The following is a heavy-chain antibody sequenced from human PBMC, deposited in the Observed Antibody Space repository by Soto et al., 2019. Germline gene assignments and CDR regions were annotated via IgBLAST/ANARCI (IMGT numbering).Heavy chain of an antibody. J-gene: IGHJ5*02. D-gene: IGHD3-10*01. V-gene: IGHV3-23*04. CDR2: ISGSGGST. CDR1: GFTFSSYT. Sequence: EVQLVESGGGLVKPGGSLRVSCVASGFTFSSYTMNWVRQAPGKGLEWVSSISGSGGSTYYADSVKGRFTISRDNSKNTLYLQMNSLRAEDTAVYYCAKAATMVRGVSRGNWFDPWGQGTLVTVSS. CDR3: AKAATMVRGVSRGNWFDP.